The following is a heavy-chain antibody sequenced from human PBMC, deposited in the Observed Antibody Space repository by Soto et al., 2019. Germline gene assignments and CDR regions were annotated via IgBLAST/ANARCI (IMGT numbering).Heavy chain of an antibody. CDR1: GFNLGSYW. D-gene: IGHD1-1*01. CDR3: ARGGLEPFDY. Sequence: GSLRLSCAASGFNLGSYWMHWVRQAPGKGLVWVSRINDYGTTINYAESVEGRFTISRDDAKSEVYLQMNNLRAEDTAVYYCARGGLEPFDYWGQGALVTVSS. V-gene: IGHV3-74*01. J-gene: IGHJ4*02. CDR2: INDYGTTI.